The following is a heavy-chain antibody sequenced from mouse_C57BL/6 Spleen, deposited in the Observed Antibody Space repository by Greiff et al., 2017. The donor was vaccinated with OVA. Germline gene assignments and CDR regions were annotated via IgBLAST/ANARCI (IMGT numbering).Heavy chain of an antibody. V-gene: IGHV1-39*01. CDR2: INPNYGTT. Sequence: EVQLQQSGPELVKPGASVKISCKASGYSFTDYNMNWVKQSHGQSLEWIGVINPNYGTTSYNQKFKGKATLTVDQSSSTAYMQINSLTSEDSAVYYCARRGFTTGYLDYWGQGTTLTVSS. CDR3: ARRGFTTGYLDY. J-gene: IGHJ2*01. CDR1: GYSFTDYN. D-gene: IGHD1-1*01.